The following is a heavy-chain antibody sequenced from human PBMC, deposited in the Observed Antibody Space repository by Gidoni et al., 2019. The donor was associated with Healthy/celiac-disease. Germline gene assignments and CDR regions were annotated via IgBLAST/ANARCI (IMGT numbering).Heavy chain of an antibody. D-gene: IGHD3-3*01. J-gene: IGHJ6*03. V-gene: IGHV3-11*01. CDR1: GFTFRDYY. CDR2: ISSSGSTI. Sequence: QVHLVESGGGLVKPGGSLRLSCAASGFTFRDYYMSWIRQAPGKGLEWVSYISSSGSTIYYADSVKGRFTISRDNAKNSLYLQMNSLRAEDTAVYYCAREPRSDFWSGYLTQHYYYYYMDVWGKGTTVTVSS. CDR3: AREPRSDFWSGYLTQHYYYYYMDV.